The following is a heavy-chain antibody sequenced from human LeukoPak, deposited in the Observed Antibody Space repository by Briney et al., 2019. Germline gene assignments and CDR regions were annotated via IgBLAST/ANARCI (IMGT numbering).Heavy chain of an antibody. D-gene: IGHD6-6*01. Sequence: ASVTVSCQASGYSFTGYYTHWVRQAPGQGLEWMGWINPNSGGTNYAQKFQGRVTMTRDTSISTAYMDLSRLRSDDTAVYYCVREYSSSLVDYWGQGTLVTVSS. CDR1: GYSFTGYY. V-gene: IGHV1-2*02. J-gene: IGHJ4*02. CDR3: VREYSSSLVDY. CDR2: INPNSGGT.